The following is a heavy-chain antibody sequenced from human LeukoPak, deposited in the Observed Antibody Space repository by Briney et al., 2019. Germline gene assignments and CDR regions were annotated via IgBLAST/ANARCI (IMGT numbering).Heavy chain of an antibody. CDR1: GGSISSYY. Sequence: KASETLSLTCTVSGGSISSYYWSWIRQPPGKGLEWIGYICYSGSTNYNPSLKSRVTISVDTSKNQFSLKLSSVTAADTAVYYCARDFGVTTYYYGMDVWGKGTTVTVSS. V-gene: IGHV4-59*01. D-gene: IGHD4-17*01. CDR2: ICYSGST. CDR3: ARDFGVTTYYYGMDV. J-gene: IGHJ6*04.